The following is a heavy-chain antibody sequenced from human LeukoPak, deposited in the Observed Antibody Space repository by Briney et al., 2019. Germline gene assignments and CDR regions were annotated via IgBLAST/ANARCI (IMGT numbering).Heavy chain of an antibody. V-gene: IGHV4-4*01. D-gene: IGHD3-10*01. CDR3: ARRPRRWFGEQHFDY. CDR1: GGSISSSNW. CDR2: IYHSGST. J-gene: IGHJ4*02. Sequence: SGTLSLTCAVSGGSISSSNWWSWVRQPPGKGLEWIGEIYHSGSTNYNPSLKSRVTISVDKSKNQFSLKLSSVTAADTAVYCCARRPRRWFGEQHFDYWGQGTLVTVSS.